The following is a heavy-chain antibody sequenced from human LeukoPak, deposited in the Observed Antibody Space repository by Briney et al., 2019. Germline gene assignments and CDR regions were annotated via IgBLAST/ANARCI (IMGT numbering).Heavy chain of an antibody. J-gene: IGHJ4*02. D-gene: IGHD3-10*01. CDR2: IKEDGSEI. CDR3: GRSPDGVDN. Sequence: PGGSLRLSCAASGFILNNYWMTWVRQTPGKGLEFVANIKEDGSEIFNLDSVKGRFTISRDNAKNSLYLQMNSLRVEDTAVYYCGRSPDGVDNWGQGTLVTVSS. CDR1: GFILNNYW. V-gene: IGHV3-7*01.